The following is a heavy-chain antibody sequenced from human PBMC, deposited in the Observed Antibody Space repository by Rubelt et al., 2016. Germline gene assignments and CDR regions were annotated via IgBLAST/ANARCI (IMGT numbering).Heavy chain of an antibody. V-gene: IGHV4-39*01. CDR3: ARVVPAAYYYYMDV. CDR1: GGSISSSSYY. J-gene: IGHJ6*03. Sequence: QLQLQESGPGLVKPSETLSLTCTVSGGSISSSSYYWGWIRQPPGKGLEWIGSIYYSGSTYYNPSLKSRVTISVDTSKNQFSLKLSSVTAADTAVYYCARVVPAAYYYYMDVWGKGTTVTVSS. D-gene: IGHD2-2*01. CDR2: IYYSGST.